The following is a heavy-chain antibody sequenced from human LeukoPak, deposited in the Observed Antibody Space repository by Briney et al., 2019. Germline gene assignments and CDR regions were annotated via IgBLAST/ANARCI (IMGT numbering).Heavy chain of an antibody. CDR1: GGSFSGYC. V-gene: IGHV4-34*01. CDR3: ARSRQIFGVAENWFDP. J-gene: IGHJ5*02. CDR2: INHSGST. Sequence: SETLSLTCAVYGGSFSGYCWSWIRQPPGKGLEWIGEINHSGSTNYNPSLKSRGTISVDTSKNQFSLNLNSVTAADTAVYYCARSRQIFGVAENWFDPWGQGTVVTVSS. D-gene: IGHD3-3*01.